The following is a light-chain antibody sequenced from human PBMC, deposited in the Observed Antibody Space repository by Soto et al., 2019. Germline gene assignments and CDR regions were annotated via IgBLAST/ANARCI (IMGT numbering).Light chain of an antibody. CDR2: GAS. J-gene: IGKJ1*01. Sequence: EIVLTQSPGTLSLSPGERATLSCRASQSVSSSYLAWYQQKPGQAPRLLIYGASSRATGIPDRFSGSGSGTDFTLTIIRLEPADFAVYYCQQYGSSPPTWTFGQGTKVEIK. V-gene: IGKV3-20*01. CDR3: QQYGSSPPTWT. CDR1: QSVSSSY.